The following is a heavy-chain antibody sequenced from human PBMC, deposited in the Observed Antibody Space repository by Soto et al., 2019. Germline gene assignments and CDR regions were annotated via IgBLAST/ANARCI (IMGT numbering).Heavy chain of an antibody. D-gene: IGHD6-6*01. CDR2: ITGNGDST. V-gene: IGHV3-23*01. CDR3: AKGSRSSRPYYFDY. CDR1: GFTFGTYA. Sequence: EVQVLESGGDLVQPGGSLRLSCTASGFTFGTYAMSWVRQAPGKGLDWVSAITGNGDSTYYAETVKGRFTISRDNSRATMYLQMNYLTADDTAVYYCAKGSRSSRPYYFDYWGQGSLVSVSS. J-gene: IGHJ4*02.